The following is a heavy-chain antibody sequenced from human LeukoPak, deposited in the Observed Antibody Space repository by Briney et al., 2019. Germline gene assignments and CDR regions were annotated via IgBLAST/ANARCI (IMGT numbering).Heavy chain of an antibody. J-gene: IGHJ4*02. Sequence: PSETLSLTCTVSGGSVSSSPYYWGWIRQPPGKGLEWIGSIYYSGNIFYNPSLKSRVTISVDTSKNQFSLKLSSVTAADTAVYYCARGGPSLGVDYWGQGTLVTVSS. D-gene: IGHD3-16*01. V-gene: IGHV4-39*01. CDR2: IYYSGNI. CDR3: ARGGPSLGVDY. CDR1: GGSVSSSPYY.